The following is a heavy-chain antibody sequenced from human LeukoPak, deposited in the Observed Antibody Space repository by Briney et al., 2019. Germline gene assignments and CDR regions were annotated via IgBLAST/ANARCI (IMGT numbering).Heavy chain of an antibody. Sequence: GGSLSLSCAASGFTFRSYGMHWVRQAPGKGREGVAFIWYDGSNKYYADSVKGRFSISRDNSKNTLYLQMNSLRAEDTAVYYCARDSQGWFDPWGQGTLVTVSS. CDR1: GFTFRSYG. V-gene: IGHV3-33*01. J-gene: IGHJ5*02. CDR3: ARDSQGWFDP. CDR2: IWYDGSNK.